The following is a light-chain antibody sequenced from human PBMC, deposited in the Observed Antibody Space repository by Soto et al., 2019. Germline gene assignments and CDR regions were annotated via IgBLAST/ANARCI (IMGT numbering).Light chain of an antibody. V-gene: IGKV3-20*01. CDR2: GVS. CDR1: QRLASNY. Sequence: EFVLTQSPGTLSLSPGERATLSCRASQRLASNYLAWYQQRPGQAPRLLLYGVSSRATGIPDRFSGSGSGTDFTLAISRVEPEDFAVYFCQQYADSPITFGQGTRLEIK. CDR3: QQYADSPIT. J-gene: IGKJ5*01.